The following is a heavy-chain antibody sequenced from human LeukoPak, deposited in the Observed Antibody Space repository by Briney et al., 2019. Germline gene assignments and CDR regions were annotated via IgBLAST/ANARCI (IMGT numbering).Heavy chain of an antibody. J-gene: IGHJ6*02. CDR1: GGSISSYY. V-gene: IGHV4-59*01. Sequence: PSETLSLTCTVSGGSISSYYWSWIRQPPGKGLEWIGYIYYSGSTNYNPSLKSRVTISVDTSKNQFSLKLSSVTAADTAVYYCARGVVPAALYYYYYGMDVWGQGTTVTVSS. CDR3: ARGVVPAALYYYYYGMDV. D-gene: IGHD2-2*01. CDR2: IYYSGST.